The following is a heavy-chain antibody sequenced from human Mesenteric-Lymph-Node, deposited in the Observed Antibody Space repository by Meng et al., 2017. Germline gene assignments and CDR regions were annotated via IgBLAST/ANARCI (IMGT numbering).Heavy chain of an antibody. J-gene: IGHJ6*02. CDR1: GGTFSSYA. CDR2: IIPIFGTA. V-gene: IGHV1-69*05. Sequence: SVKVSCKASGGTFSSYAISWVRQAPGQGLEWMGGIIPIFGTANYAQKFQGRVTITTDESTSTAYMELSSLRSEDTAVYYCARGHYYYYGMDVWGQGTTVTVSS. CDR3: ARGHYYYYGMDV.